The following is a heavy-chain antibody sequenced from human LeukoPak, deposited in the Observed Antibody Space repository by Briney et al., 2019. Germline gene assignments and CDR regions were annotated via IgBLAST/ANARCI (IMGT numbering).Heavy chain of an antibody. J-gene: IGHJ4*02. CDR3: ASGVGAVVN. V-gene: IGHV1-58*02. Sequence: SVKVSCKASGFTFHTSAMQWVRQARGQRLEWIGWIVLGSGNTVYSHKFHDRVIITRDMSTSTVYMELDSLGSEDTAVYYCASGVGAVVNWGQGTLVTVSS. CDR2: IVLGSGNT. CDR1: GFTFHTSA. D-gene: IGHD1-26*01.